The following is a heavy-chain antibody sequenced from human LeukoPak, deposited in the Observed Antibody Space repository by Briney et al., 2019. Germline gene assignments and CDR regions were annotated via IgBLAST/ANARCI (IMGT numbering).Heavy chain of an antibody. D-gene: IGHD5-18*01. Sequence: ASVKVSCKASGYTXTSYHVYWVRQAPGQGLEWMGIINPSGVDTTYAQKFQDRVTVTRDTSTTTVYLELSSLRSEDTAVYYCARFGYSYGANYWGQGTLVTVSS. CDR2: INPSGVDT. J-gene: IGHJ4*02. V-gene: IGHV1-46*01. CDR1: GYTXTSYH. CDR3: ARFGYSYGANY.